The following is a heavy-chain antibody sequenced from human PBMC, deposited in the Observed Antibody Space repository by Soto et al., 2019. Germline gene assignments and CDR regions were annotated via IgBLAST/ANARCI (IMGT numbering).Heavy chain of an antibody. D-gene: IGHD5-12*01. CDR2: INPSYGNP. Sequence: ASVKVSCKASGYSFTNYGLSWLRQAPVQGLEWMGWINPSYGNPDYAQKLQGRVTMTTDTSTTTVYMEVRSLTSDDTAVYYCAREGVAPYYYYGMDVWGQGTPVTVSS. J-gene: IGHJ6*02. V-gene: IGHV1-18*01. CDR3: AREGVAPYYYYGMDV. CDR1: GYSFTNYG.